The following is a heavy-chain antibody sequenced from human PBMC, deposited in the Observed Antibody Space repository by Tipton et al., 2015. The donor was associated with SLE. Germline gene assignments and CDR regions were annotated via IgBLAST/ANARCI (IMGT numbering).Heavy chain of an antibody. CDR3: VKGYSLDS. Sequence: GSLRLSCAASGFTFSNYAVNWVRQAPGKGLEWVSSISGSGGTTKYADSVKGRFTISRDNAKNTLYLQMNSLRAEDTAVYFCVKGYSLDSWGQGTLVTVSS. CDR2: ISGSGGTT. J-gene: IGHJ4*02. D-gene: IGHD2-15*01. V-gene: IGHV3-23*01. CDR1: GFTFSNYA.